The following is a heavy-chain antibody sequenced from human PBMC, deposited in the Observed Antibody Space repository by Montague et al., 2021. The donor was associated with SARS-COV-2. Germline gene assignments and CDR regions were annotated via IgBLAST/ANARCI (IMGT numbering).Heavy chain of an antibody. CDR2: IYDSGGA. CDR3: ARGGTGNYEILDY. D-gene: IGHD3-3*01. CDR1: GGSMRRYY. V-gene: IGHV4-59*01. J-gene: IGHJ4*02. Sequence: SETLSLTYTISGGSMRRYYWTWIRQLPGKELEWIGSIYDSGGARYNPSLKSRVSISVDASKNQFSLRVTSVTAADTAVYFCARGGTGNYEILDYWGQGILVTVSS.